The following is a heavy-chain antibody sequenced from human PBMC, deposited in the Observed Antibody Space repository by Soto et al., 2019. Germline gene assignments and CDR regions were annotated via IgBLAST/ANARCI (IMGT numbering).Heavy chain of an antibody. CDR3: ARGMIVVVITPYFDY. Sequence: GGSLRLSCAASGFTFDDYAMHWVRQAPGKGLEWVSGISWNSGSIGYADSVKGRFTISRDNAKNSLYLQMNSLRAEDTALNYCARGMIVVVITPYFDYWGQGTLVTVSS. CDR1: GFTFDDYA. CDR2: ISWNSGSI. V-gene: IGHV3-9*01. J-gene: IGHJ4*02. D-gene: IGHD3-22*01.